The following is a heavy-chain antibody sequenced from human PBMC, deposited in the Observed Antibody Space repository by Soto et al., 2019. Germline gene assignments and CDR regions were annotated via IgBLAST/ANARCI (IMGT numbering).Heavy chain of an antibody. Sequence: GGSLRLSCAASGFTVSSKYVSWVRQAPGKGLEWVSVIYSGGSTYYADSVKGRFTISRDNSKNTLYLQMNSLRAEDTAVYYCARVQSGSYIDYWGQGTLVTVSS. CDR3: ARVQSGSYIDY. CDR2: IYSGGST. J-gene: IGHJ4*02. V-gene: IGHV3-53*01. CDR1: GFTVSSKY. D-gene: IGHD1-26*01.